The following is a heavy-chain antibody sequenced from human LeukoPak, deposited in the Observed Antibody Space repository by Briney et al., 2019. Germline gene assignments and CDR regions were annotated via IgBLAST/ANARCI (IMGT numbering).Heavy chain of an antibody. J-gene: IGHJ4*02. CDR3: ARRKYYYDSSGYTSYFDY. CDR1: GGSISSYY. D-gene: IGHD3-22*01. Sequence: PSETLSLTCTVSGGSISSYYWSWIRQPPGKGLEWIGYIYYSGSANYNPSLKSRVTISVDTSKNQFSLKLSSVTAADTAVYYCARRKYYYDSSGYTSYFDYWGQGTLVTVSS. CDR2: IYYSGSA. V-gene: IGHV4-59*08.